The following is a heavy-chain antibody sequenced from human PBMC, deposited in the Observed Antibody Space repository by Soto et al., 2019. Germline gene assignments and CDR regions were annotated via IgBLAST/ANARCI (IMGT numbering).Heavy chain of an antibody. J-gene: IGHJ4*02. Sequence: EVQLLESGGGLVQPGGSLRLSCAASGFTFSSYAMSWARQAPGKGLEWVSAISGSGGSTYYADSVKGRFTISRDNSKNTLYLQMNSLRAEDTAVYYCAKEYRFLEWLPQDFDYWGRGTLVTVSS. CDR3: AKEYRFLEWLPQDFDY. V-gene: IGHV3-23*01. CDR1: GFTFSSYA. D-gene: IGHD3-3*01. CDR2: ISGSGGST.